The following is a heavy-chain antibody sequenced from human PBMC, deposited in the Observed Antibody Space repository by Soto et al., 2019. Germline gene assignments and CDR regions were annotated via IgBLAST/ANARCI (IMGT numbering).Heavy chain of an antibody. CDR1: GGSISSYY. V-gene: IGHV4-59*01. D-gene: IGHD6-19*01. Sequence: SETLSLTCTVSGGSISSYYWSWIRQPPGKGLEWIGYIYYSGSTNYNPSLKSRVTISVDTSKNQFSLKLSSVTAADTAVFYCAGAGNTYSYDYGTDVWREGTTV. CDR3: AGAGNTYSYDYGTDV. CDR2: IYYSGST. J-gene: IGHJ6*02.